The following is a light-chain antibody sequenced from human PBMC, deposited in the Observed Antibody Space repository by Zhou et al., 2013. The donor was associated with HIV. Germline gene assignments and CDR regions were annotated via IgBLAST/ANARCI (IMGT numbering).Light chain of an antibody. CDR3: QQLNSYPRT. J-gene: IGKJ1*01. CDR2: GAS. Sequence: EIVMTQSPATLSVSPGERATLSCRASQSVSRNLAWYQQRPGQAPRLLIYGASTRATGIPARFSGSGSGTEFTLTISSLQPEDFATYYCQQLNSYPRTFGQGTKVEIK. V-gene: IGKV3-15*01. CDR1: QSVSRN.